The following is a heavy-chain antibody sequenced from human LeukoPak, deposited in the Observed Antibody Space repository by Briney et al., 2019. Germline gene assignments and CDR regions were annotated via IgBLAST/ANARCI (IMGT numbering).Heavy chain of an antibody. V-gene: IGHV1-8*01. CDR2: MNPNSGNT. CDR1: GYTFTSYD. CDR3: ARAGTLYYYHGMDV. J-gene: IGHJ6*02. D-gene: IGHD6-13*01. Sequence: ASVKVSCKASGYTFTSYDINWVRQATGQGLEWMGWMNPNSGNTGYAQKFQGRVTMTRNTSISTAYMELSSLRSEDTAVYYCARAGTLYYYHGMDVWGQGTTVTVSS.